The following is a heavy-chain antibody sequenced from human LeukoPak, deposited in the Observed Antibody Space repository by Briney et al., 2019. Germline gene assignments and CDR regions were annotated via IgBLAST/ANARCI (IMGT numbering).Heavy chain of an antibody. V-gene: IGHV3-7*03. Sequence: PWGSLRLSCAASGFTFSTYWMSWVRQAPGKGLEWVANIKQDGSEKYYVDSVKGRFTVSRDNAKNSLYLQMNSLRAEDTAVYYCARAFSYSTNWLDYWGQGTLVTVPS. CDR1: GFTFSTYW. CDR2: IKQDGSEK. D-gene: IGHD6-13*01. J-gene: IGHJ4*02. CDR3: ARAFSYSTNWLDY.